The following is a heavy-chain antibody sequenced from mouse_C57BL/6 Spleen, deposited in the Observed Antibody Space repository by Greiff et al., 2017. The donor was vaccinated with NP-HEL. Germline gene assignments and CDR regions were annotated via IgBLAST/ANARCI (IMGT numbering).Heavy chain of an antibody. CDR1: GYTFTSYW. Sequence: VQLQQPGAELVKPGASVKLSCKASGYTFTSYWMHWVKQRPGQGLEWIGMIHPNSGSTNYNEKFKSKATLTVDKSSSTAYMQLSSLTSEDSAVYYCARWAVVATRGYWGQGTTLTVSS. CDR3: ARWAVVATRGY. D-gene: IGHD1-1*01. CDR2: IHPNSGST. V-gene: IGHV1-64*01. J-gene: IGHJ2*01.